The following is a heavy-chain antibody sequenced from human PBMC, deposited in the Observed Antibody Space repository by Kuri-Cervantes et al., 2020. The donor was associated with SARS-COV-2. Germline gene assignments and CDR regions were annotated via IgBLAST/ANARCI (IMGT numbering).Heavy chain of an antibody. CDR3: AMSLYLHGSGYYYDAFDI. V-gene: IGHV5-51*01. Sequence: KVSCKGSGYSFTNYWIGWVRQMPGKGPEWMGIIYPADSDTRYSPSFQGQVTISADKSISTAYLQWSSLKASDTAVYYCAMSLYLHGSGYYYDAFDIWGQGTMVTVSS. J-gene: IGHJ3*02. D-gene: IGHD3-22*01. CDR1: GYSFTNYW. CDR2: IYPADSDT.